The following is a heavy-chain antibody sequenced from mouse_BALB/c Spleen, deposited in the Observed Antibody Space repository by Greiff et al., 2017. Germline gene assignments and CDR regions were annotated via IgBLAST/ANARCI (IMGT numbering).Heavy chain of an antibody. CDR3: ARDYRYDGFDY. CDR1: GYSITSDYA. D-gene: IGHD2-14*01. Sequence: EVMLVESGPGLVKPSQSLSLTCTVTGYSITSDYAWNWIRQFPGNKLEWMGYISYSGSTSYNPSLKSRISITRDTSKNQFFLQLNSVTTEDTATYYCARDYRYDGFDYWGQGTTLTVSS. V-gene: IGHV3-2*02. CDR2: ISYSGST. J-gene: IGHJ2*01.